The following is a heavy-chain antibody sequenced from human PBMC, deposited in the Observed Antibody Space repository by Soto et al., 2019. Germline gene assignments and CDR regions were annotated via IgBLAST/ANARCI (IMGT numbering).Heavy chain of an antibody. CDR3: ARGKGYSSSWYRANMDV. CDR1: VYTYSAYG. CDR2: ISAYNGDT. D-gene: IGHD6-13*01. J-gene: IGHJ6*02. Sequence: GVLVKGYRKAVVYTYSAYGSSRRSQATGKGLEWMAWISAYNGDTNFAQKLQGRVSMTTDTSTSTAYMELRSLRSDDTAVYYCARGKGYSSSWYRANMDVWGQGTTVTVS. V-gene: IGHV1-18*01.